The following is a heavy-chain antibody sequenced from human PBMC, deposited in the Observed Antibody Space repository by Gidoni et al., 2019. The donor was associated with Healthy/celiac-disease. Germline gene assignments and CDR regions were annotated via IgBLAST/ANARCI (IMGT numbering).Heavy chain of an antibody. CDR1: GCSTSSYY. Sequence: QVHLQESGPGLVKPSETLSSTCTVSGCSTSSYYGSWIRQPAGKGLEWIGRIYPSGSTNYNPSLKSRVTMSVDTSKNQFSLKLSSVTAADTAVYYCARDSRWVTGGAYDYWGQGTLVTVSS. CDR2: IYPSGST. D-gene: IGHD1-26*01. V-gene: IGHV4-4*07. J-gene: IGHJ4*02. CDR3: ARDSRWVTGGAYDY.